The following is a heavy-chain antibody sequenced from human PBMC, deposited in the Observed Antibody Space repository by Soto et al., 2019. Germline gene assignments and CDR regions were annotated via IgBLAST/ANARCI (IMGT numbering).Heavy chain of an antibody. V-gene: IGHV1-3*01. D-gene: IGHD3-22*01. CDR3: AKDEYYYDRRGYLDF. CDR2: INAGNGNT. CDR1: GYTFTSYA. Sequence: ASVKVSCKASGYTFTSYAMHWVRQAPGQRLEGMGWINAGNGNTKYSQKFQGRVTITRDTSASTAYMELSSLRSEDTAVYYCAKDEYYYDRRGYLDFWGQGTLVHVSS. J-gene: IGHJ4*02.